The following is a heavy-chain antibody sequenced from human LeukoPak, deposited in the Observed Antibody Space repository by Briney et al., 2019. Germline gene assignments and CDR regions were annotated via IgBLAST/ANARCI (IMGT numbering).Heavy chain of an antibody. CDR3: ARSSSGDY. CDR2: ISGGSISI. D-gene: IGHD3-10*01. V-gene: IGHV3-21*01. CDR1: GFSFSNYN. J-gene: IGHJ4*02. Sequence: GGSLRLSCVASGFSFSNYNMNWVRQAPGKGLEWVSFISGGSISIDYADSVRGRFTISRDNVKNSLYLQMNSLRAEDTAVYYCARSSSGDYWGQGTLVTVSS.